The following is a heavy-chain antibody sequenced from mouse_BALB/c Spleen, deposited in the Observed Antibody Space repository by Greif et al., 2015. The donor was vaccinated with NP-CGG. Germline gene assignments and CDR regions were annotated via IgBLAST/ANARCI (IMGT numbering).Heavy chain of an antibody. CDR2: IAPGSGST. CDR3: AGSHGTARPGMDY. Sequence: DLVKPGASVKLSCKASGYTFTSYWINWIKQRPGQGLEWIGRIAPGSGSTYYNEMFKGKATLTVDTSSSTAYIQLSSLSSEDSAVYFCAGSHGTARPGMDYWGQGTSVTVSS. CDR1: GYTFTSYW. V-gene: IGHV1S41*01. D-gene: IGHD3-3*01. J-gene: IGHJ4*01.